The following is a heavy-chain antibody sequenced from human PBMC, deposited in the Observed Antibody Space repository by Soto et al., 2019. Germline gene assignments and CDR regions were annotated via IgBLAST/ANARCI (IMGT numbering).Heavy chain of an antibody. CDR2: ISAYNGNT. Sequence: GASVKVSCKSSGYTFTSYGISWVRQAPGQGLEWMGWISAYNGNTNYAQKLQGRVTMTTDTSTSTAYMELRSLRSDDTAVYYCARGVMITFGGVIVIPPYFDYWGQGTLVTVS. CDR3: ARGVMITFGGVIVIPPYFDY. CDR1: GYTFTSYG. J-gene: IGHJ4*02. V-gene: IGHV1-18*01. D-gene: IGHD3-16*02.